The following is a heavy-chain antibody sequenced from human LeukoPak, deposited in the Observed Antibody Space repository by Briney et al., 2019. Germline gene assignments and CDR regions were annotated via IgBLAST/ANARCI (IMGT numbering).Heavy chain of an antibody. J-gene: IGHJ5*02. Sequence: PGRSLRLSCAASGFTFSSYGMHWVRQAPGKGLEWVAVIWYDGSNKYYADSVKGRFTISRDNSKNTLYLQMNSLRAEDTAVYYCAGTYYDILTGYHPWFDPWGQGTLVTVSS. CDR1: GFTFSSYG. D-gene: IGHD3-9*01. CDR2: IWYDGSNK. V-gene: IGHV3-33*08. CDR3: AGTYYDILTGYHPWFDP.